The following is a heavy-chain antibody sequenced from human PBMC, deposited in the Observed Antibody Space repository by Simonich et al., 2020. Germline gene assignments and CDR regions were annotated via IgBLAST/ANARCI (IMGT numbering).Heavy chain of an antibody. CDR2: IYYNGIT. Sequence: QVQLQESGPGLVKPSETLSLTCTVSGGSISRNYWSWIRQPPGKGLEWIGYIYYNGITNYNPPLKGRVTISVDTSKNQFSLKLSSVTAADTAVYYCARGGLYFDYWGQGTLVTVSS. D-gene: IGHD2-15*01. CDR1: GGSISRNY. J-gene: IGHJ4*02. CDR3: ARGGLYFDY. V-gene: IGHV4-59*01.